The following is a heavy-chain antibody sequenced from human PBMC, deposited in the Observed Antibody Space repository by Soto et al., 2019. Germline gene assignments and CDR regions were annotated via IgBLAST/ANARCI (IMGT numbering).Heavy chain of an antibody. Sequence: QVQLVQSGAEVKKPGSSVKVSCKASGGTFSSYAISWVRQAPGQGLEWMGGIIPIFGTANYAQKFEGRVTITAAESTSTGYMELSSLRYEDTAVYYCARDPVGYPKDQRWFDPWGQGTLVTVSS. V-gene: IGHV1-69*01. J-gene: IGHJ5*02. CDR3: ARDPVGYPKDQRWFDP. CDR1: GGTFSSYA. D-gene: IGHD1-26*01. CDR2: IIPIFGTA.